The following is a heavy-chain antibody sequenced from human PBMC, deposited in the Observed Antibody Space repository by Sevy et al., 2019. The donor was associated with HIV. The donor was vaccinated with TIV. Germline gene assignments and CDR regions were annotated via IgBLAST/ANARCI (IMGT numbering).Heavy chain of an antibody. CDR1: GGSISSSSYY. D-gene: IGHD1-26*01. CDR3: ARQNDSGSLRGVYFDY. CDR2: IYYSGGT. J-gene: IGHJ4*02. Sequence: SETLSLTCTVSGGSISSSSYYWGWIRQPPGKGLEWIGSIYYSGGTYYNPSLKSRVTISVDTSKNQFSLKLSSVTDAETAVYYCARQNDSGSLRGVYFDYWGQGTLVTVSS. V-gene: IGHV4-39*01.